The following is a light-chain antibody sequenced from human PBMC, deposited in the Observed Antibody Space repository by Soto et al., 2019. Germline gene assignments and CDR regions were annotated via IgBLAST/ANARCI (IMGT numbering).Light chain of an antibody. CDR3: TSFTTSNIWV. Sequence: QSALTQPASVSGSPGQSITISCTGTSNDISIYNYVSWYQQHPGKAPKLIICEVYNRPSGVSNRFSGSKSGKMASLTISGLRAEDEADYYCTSFTTSNIWVFGGGTKLTVL. V-gene: IGLV2-14*01. CDR2: EVY. CDR1: SNDISIYNY. J-gene: IGLJ3*02.